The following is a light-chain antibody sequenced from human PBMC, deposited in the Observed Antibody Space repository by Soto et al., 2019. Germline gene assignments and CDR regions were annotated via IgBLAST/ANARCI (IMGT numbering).Light chain of an antibody. V-gene: IGKV3-20*01. CDR1: QSVRSSY. Sequence: DIVLTQSPGTLSLSPGERDTLSCRASQSVRSSYLAWYQQKPGQAPRLLIYGTSSRATGIPDRFSGSGSGTDFTRTISRLEPEDFAVYYCQQYGSSFGPGTKVDIK. J-gene: IGKJ3*01. CDR3: QQYGSS. CDR2: GTS.